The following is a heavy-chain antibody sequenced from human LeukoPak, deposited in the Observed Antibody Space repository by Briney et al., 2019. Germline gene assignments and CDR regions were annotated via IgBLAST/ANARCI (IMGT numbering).Heavy chain of an antibody. D-gene: IGHD3-10*01. J-gene: IGHJ6*03. CDR1: GFTFSNYY. CDR3: ARGGYGHNMDL. Sequence: GGSLRLSCVGSGFTFSNYYMYWVRQAPGKGPVWVSRIKNAGDDPIYADSVKGRFTISRDNAKNTVYLQMNSLRAEDTAVYYCARGGYGHNMDLWGEGTTVTVSS. CDR2: IKNAGDDP. V-gene: IGHV3-74*01.